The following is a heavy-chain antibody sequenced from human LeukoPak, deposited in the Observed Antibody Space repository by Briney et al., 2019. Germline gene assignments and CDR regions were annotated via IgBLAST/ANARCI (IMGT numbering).Heavy chain of an antibody. Sequence: GGSLRLSCAASGFTFSDYYMSWIRQAPGKGLEWVSYISNSGSTIYYADSVKGRFTISRDNAKNSLYLQMNSLRAEDTAVYYCASTGGYSSSWYYFDYWGQGTLVTVSS. J-gene: IGHJ4*02. D-gene: IGHD6-13*01. CDR2: ISNSGSTI. V-gene: IGHV3-11*04. CDR1: GFTFSDYY. CDR3: ASTGGYSSSWYYFDY.